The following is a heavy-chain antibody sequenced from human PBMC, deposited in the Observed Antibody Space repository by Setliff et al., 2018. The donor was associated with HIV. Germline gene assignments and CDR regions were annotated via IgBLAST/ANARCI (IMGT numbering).Heavy chain of an antibody. CDR3: ARVLYGLNRMPVAYTDYYYYYMDV. CDR2: TNHSGTT. J-gene: IGHJ6*03. Sequence: PSETLSLTCAVYGGSFSGYYWSWIRQPPGKGLEWIGETNHSGTTNYNPSLKSRVTISVDTSKNQFSLKLSSVTAADTAVYYCARVLYGLNRMPVAYTDYYYYYMDVWGKGTTVTVSS. V-gene: IGHV4-34*01. D-gene: IGHD3-16*01. CDR1: GGSFSGYY.